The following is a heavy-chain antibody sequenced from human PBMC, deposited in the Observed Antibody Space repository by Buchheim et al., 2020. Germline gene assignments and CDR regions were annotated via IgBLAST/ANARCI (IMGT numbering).Heavy chain of an antibody. CDR1: EFPFSTYS. D-gene: IGHD5-24*01. CDR2: ISSDGSNT. CDR3: AREARWLANRPFDY. Sequence: EVQLVESGGGLIQPGGSLRLSCAASEFPFSTYSMHWVRQAPGKGLVWVSRISSDGSNTNYADSVKGRFTISRDNAKNTLFLQMNSLRAEDTAVYYCAREARWLANRPFDYWGQGT. V-gene: IGHV3-74*01. J-gene: IGHJ4*02.